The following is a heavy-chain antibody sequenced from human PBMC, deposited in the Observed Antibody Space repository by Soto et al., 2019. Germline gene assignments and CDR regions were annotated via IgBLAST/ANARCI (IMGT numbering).Heavy chain of an antibody. V-gene: IGHV4-39*07. CDR1: GGSISSSSYY. Sequence: SETLSLTCTVSGGSISSSSYYWGWIRQPPGKGLEWIGSIYYSGSTNYNPSLKSRVTISVDTSKNQFSLKLSSVTAADTAVYYCARGNYYYDSSGTMDVWGQGTTVTVSS. CDR3: ARGNYYYDSSGTMDV. CDR2: IYYSGST. D-gene: IGHD3-22*01. J-gene: IGHJ6*02.